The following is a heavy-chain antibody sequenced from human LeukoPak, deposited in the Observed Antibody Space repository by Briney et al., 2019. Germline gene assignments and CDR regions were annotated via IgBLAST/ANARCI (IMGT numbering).Heavy chain of an antibody. D-gene: IGHD6-13*01. Sequence: GGSLRLSCAASGFTFSSYGMHWVRQAPGKGLEWVAVIWYGGSNKYYADSVKGRFTISRDNSKNTLYLQMNSLRAEDTAVYYCARVAAPRRFDYWGQGTLVTVSS. CDR2: IWYGGSNK. J-gene: IGHJ4*02. CDR3: ARVAAPRRFDY. V-gene: IGHV3-33*08. CDR1: GFTFSSYG.